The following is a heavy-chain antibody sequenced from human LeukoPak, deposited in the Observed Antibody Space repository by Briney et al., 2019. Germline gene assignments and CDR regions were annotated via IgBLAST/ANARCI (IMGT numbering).Heavy chain of an antibody. CDR3: ARGKSGYSP. D-gene: IGHD3-22*01. V-gene: IGHV1-2*02. CDR2: INPLTGDA. Sequence: ASVKVSCKVSGYTFTENYIHWVRQAPGQGLEWMGLINPLTGDANYTERFQGRVTLTRDTSSGTAYMHLSSLRYGDTAVYYCARGKSGYSPWGQGTPV. J-gene: IGHJ4*02. CDR1: GYTFTENY.